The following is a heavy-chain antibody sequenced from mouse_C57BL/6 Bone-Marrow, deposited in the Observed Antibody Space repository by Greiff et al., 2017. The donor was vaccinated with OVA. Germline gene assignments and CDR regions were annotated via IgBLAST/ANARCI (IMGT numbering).Heavy chain of an antibody. CDR1: GFNIKDDS. V-gene: IGHV14-4*01. CDR2: IDPENGDT. CDR3: TTYDGTGDY. D-gene: IGHD2-3*01. J-gene: IGHJ2*01. Sequence: VQLKESGAELVRPGASVKLSCTASGFNIKDDSMHWVKQRPEQGLEWIGWIDPENGDTEYASKFQGKATITADTSSNTAYLQLSSLTSEDTAVYYCTTYDGTGDYWGQGTTLTVSS.